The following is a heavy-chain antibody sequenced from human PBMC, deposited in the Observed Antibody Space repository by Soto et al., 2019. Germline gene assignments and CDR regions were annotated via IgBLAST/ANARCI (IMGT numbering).Heavy chain of an antibody. CDR2: MNPNSGNT. CDR3: AREHSSSWRFGY. Sequence: ASVKVSCTASGYTFTSYDINWVRQATGQGLEWMGWMNPNSGNTGYAQKFQGRVTMTRNTSISTAYMELSSLRSEDTAVYYCAREHSSSWRFGYWGQGTLVTAPQ. J-gene: IGHJ4*02. CDR1: GYTFTSYD. V-gene: IGHV1-8*01. D-gene: IGHD6-13*01.